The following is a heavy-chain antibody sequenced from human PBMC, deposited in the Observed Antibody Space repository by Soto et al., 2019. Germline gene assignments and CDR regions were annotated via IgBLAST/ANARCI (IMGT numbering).Heavy chain of an antibody. CDR3: ARDRCGSCPYYYCDMDF. Sequence: QVQLVQSGAEVKKPGSSVKVSCKASGGTFSSYAISWVRQAPGQGLEWMGGIIPSFGTANYAQKFQGRVTSTADESMSTAYMDLSRLRSEDTAVYYCARDRCGSCPYYYCDMDFWGQWTTVTVS. CDR1: GGTFSSYA. D-gene: IGHD1-26*01. V-gene: IGHV1-69*01. J-gene: IGHJ6*02. CDR2: IIPSFGTA.